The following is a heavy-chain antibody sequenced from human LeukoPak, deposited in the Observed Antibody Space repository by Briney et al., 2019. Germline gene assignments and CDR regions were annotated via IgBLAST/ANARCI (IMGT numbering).Heavy chain of an antibody. D-gene: IGHD1-26*01. CDR3: VRASRELLCDY. CDR2: IKPDGSEE. Sequence: GGSLRLSCAASGFTFSSYWMTWVRQAPGKGLEWVANIKPDGSEEYYVGSVKGRFTISRVNAKNSLYLQMNSLRAEDTAVYYCVRASRELLCDYWGQGTLVTVSS. J-gene: IGHJ4*02. CDR1: GFTFSSYW. V-gene: IGHV3-7*01.